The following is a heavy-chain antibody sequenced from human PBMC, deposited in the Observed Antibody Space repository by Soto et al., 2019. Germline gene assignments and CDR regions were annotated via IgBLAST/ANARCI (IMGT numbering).Heavy chain of an antibody. J-gene: IGHJ4*02. D-gene: IGHD6-25*01. V-gene: IGHV3-7*03. CDR1: GFALCRYC. CDR3: ARIKETAKNLVY. Sequence: WESXSLSCHSSGFALCRYCRSWFRQAPGKGLQWVAKINQDGSIQHYVDSVRGRLTVSRENAKNSIFMKMNSLSAEDTDVYYCARIKETAKNLVYWGQGTPVTVSS. CDR2: INQDGSIQ.